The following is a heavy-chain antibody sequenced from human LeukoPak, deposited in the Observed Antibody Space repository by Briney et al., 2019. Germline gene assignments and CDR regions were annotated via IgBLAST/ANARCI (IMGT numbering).Heavy chain of an antibody. CDR2: ISDDGSNK. D-gene: IGHD4-17*01. J-gene: IGHJ4*02. V-gene: IGHV3-30*04. Sequence: PGGSLRLSCAASGFTFSSYAMHWVRQAPGKGLEWVAVISDDGSNKYYADSVKGRFTISRDNSKNTLYLQMNSRRAEDTAVYYCARGRSRDYALVYWGQGTLVTVSS. CDR1: GFTFSSYA. CDR3: ARGRSRDYALVY.